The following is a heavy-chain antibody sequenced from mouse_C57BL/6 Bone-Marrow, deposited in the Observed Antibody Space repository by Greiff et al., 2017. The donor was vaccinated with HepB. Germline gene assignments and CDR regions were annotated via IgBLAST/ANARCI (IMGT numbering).Heavy chain of an antibody. D-gene: IGHD1-1*01. CDR2: INPNNGGT. V-gene: IGHV1-22*01. CDR1: GYTFSDYN. CDR3: ARVITTVDDY. Sequence: VQLQQSGPELVKPGASVKMSCKASGYTFSDYNMHWVKQSHGKSLEWIGYINPNNGGTSYNQKFKGKGTVTVNKSSSTAYMELRSLTSEESAVYNWARVITTVDDYRGQGTTLTVSS. J-gene: IGHJ2*01.